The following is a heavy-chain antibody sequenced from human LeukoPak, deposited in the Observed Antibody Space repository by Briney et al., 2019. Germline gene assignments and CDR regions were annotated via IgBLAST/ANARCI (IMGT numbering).Heavy chain of an antibody. Sequence: GGSLRLSCTASGFTFSTYWMGWVRQAPGEGLEWVANIHPEGNEKYHVDSVKGRFTISRDNAKNSLYLQMNSLRVEDTAVYYCARGDDFSGDYWGQGTLVTVSS. CDR3: ARGDDFSGDY. V-gene: IGHV3-7*04. J-gene: IGHJ4*02. CDR1: GFTFSTYW. CDR2: IHPEGNEK. D-gene: IGHD2-21*02.